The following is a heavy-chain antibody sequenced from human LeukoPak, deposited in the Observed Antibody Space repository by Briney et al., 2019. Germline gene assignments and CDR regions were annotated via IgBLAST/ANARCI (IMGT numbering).Heavy chain of an antibody. D-gene: IGHD2/OR15-2a*01. V-gene: IGHV4-38-2*01. J-gene: IGHJ4*02. Sequence: SSETLSLTCAVSGYSIRSGYFWGWIRQPPGQGLEWIASIYHSGTTYYNPSLKSRVTISVDTSKNQFSLKLSSVTAADTAVYYCVRQIEVRGDYWGQGTLVTVSS. CDR2: IYHSGTT. CDR3: VRQIEVRGDY. CDR1: GYSIRSGYF.